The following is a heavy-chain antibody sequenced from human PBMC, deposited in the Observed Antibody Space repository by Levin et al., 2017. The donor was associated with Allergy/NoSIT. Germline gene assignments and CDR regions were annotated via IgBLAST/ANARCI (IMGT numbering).Heavy chain of an antibody. D-gene: IGHD2-2*01. CDR3: ARVADIVVVPACDY. CDR2: INHSGST. V-gene: IGHV4-34*01. Sequence: GSLRLSCAVYGGSFSGYYWSWIRQPPGKGLEWIGEINHSGSTNYNPSLKSRVTISVDTSKNQFSLKLSSVTAADTAVYYCARVADIVVVPACDYWGQGTLVTVSS. J-gene: IGHJ4*02. CDR1: GGSFSGYY.